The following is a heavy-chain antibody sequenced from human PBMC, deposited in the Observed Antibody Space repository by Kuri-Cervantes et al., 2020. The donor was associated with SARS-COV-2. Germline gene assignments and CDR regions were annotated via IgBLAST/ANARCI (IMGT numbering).Heavy chain of an antibody. CDR1: GFTFSSYG. V-gene: IGHV3-30*18. Sequence: GESLKISCAASGFTFSSYGMHWVRQAPGKGLEWVAVISYGGRNKYYADSVKGRFTISRDNSKNTLYLQMNSLRAEDTAVYYCAKDAGDKGMDVWGQGTTVTVSS. CDR2: ISYGGRNK. CDR3: AKDAGDKGMDV. J-gene: IGHJ6*02.